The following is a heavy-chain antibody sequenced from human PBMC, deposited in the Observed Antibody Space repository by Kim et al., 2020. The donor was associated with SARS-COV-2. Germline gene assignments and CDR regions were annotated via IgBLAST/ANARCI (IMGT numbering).Heavy chain of an antibody. CDR3: AKGRSTVATREFDS. D-gene: IGHD1-1*01. CDR2: ISTGSEVS. V-gene: IGHV3-23*01. CDR1: GFTFSSYG. Sequence: GGSLRLSCAASGFTFSSYGMNWVRQAAGKGLEWVSTISTGSEVSYYADSVKGRFTISRDNSQNILYLQMNILRAEDTAVYFCAKGRSTVATREFDSWGQG. J-gene: IGHJ4*02.